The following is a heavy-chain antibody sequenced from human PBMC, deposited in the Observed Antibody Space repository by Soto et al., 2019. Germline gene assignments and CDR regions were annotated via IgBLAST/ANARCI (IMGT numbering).Heavy chain of an antibody. Sequence: GGPLRLSCAASGFTFSSYSMNWVRQAPGKGLKWVSSISSSSSYIYYADSVKGRFTISRDNAKNSLYLQMNSLRAEDTAVYYCATNPTTYSSSTYWGQGTLVTVSS. V-gene: IGHV3-21*01. CDR1: GFTFSSYS. D-gene: IGHD6-13*01. CDR3: ATNPTTYSSSTY. CDR2: ISSSSSYI. J-gene: IGHJ4*02.